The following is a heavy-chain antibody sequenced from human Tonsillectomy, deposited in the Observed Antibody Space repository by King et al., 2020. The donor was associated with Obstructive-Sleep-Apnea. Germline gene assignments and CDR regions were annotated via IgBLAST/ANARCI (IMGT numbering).Heavy chain of an antibody. J-gene: IGHJ3*02. Sequence: ITLKESGPTLVKPTQTLTLTCTFSGFSLSTSGVGVGWIRQPPGKALEWLALNYWDDDKRYSPSLKSRLTITKDTSKNQVVLTMTNMDPVDTATNYCAHRRPSGYDSSQIFDIWGQGTMVTVSS. CDR3: AHRRPSGYDSSQIFDI. V-gene: IGHV2-5*02. CDR2: NYWDDDK. CDR1: GFSLSTSGVG. D-gene: IGHD5-12*01.